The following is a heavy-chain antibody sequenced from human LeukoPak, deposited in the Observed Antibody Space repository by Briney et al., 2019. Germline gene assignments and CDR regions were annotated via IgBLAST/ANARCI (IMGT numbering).Heavy chain of an antibody. Sequence: GGSLRLSCAASGFTLSSYAMSWVRQAPGKGLEWVSAISGSGGSTCYADSVKGRFTISRDNSKNTLYLQMNSLRAEDTAVYYCAKEPGSSEWLRFLSYFDYWGQGTLVTVSS. V-gene: IGHV3-23*01. CDR1: GFTLSSYA. CDR2: ISGSGGST. D-gene: IGHD5-12*01. CDR3: AKEPGSSEWLRFLSYFDY. J-gene: IGHJ4*02.